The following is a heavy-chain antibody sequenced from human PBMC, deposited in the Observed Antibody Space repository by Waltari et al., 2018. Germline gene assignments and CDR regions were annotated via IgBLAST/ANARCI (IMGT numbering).Heavy chain of an antibody. Sequence: EVQLVESGGGLVRPGGSLGLSCAASGLTFSPYNMNWVRQAPGKGLEWVSSISSTSTYMHYADSVKGRFTISRDDAKNSLYLQLNSLRAEDTAVYYCATGGWGFYLGYWGQGTLVTVSS. CDR2: ISSTSTYM. J-gene: IGHJ4*02. CDR3: ATGGWGFYLGY. D-gene: IGHD7-27*01. V-gene: IGHV3-21*02. CDR1: GLTFSPYN.